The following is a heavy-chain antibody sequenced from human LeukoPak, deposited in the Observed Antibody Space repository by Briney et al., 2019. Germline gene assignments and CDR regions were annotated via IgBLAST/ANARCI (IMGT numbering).Heavy chain of an antibody. D-gene: IGHD6-13*01. CDR2: ISSSSSYI. CDR1: GFTFSSYS. J-gene: IGHJ5*02. V-gene: IGHV3-21*01. Sequence: KAGGSLRLSCAASGFTFSSYSMNWVRQAPGKGLEWVSSISSSSSYIYYADSVKGRFTISRDNAKNSLYLQMNSLRAEDTAVYYCARPGIAAAGPPPPSNWFDPWGQGTLVTVSS. CDR3: ARPGIAAAGPPPPSNWFDP.